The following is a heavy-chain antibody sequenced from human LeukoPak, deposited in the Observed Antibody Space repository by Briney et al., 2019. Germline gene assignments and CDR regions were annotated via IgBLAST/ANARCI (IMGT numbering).Heavy chain of an antibody. D-gene: IGHD4-17*01. V-gene: IGHV1-18*01. CDR2: ISAYNGNT. J-gene: IGHJ5*01. Sequence: ASVKVSCKASGYTVTSYGISWVRQAPGQGLEWMGWISAYNGNTNYAQKLQGRVTMTTDTSTSTAYMELRSLRSDDTAVYYCARNLSPRVTTVKNNWFDPWGQGTLVTVSS. CDR1: GYTVTSYG. CDR3: ARNLSPRVTTVKNNWFDP.